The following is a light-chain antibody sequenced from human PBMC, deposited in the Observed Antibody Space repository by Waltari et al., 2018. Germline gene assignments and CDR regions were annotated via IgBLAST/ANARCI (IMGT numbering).Light chain of an antibody. Sequence: QSILPQPPSASGTPGQRVTIPCSGASSNIGTNYVYWYRQLPGTAPNLLPYKNNHRPSGVPDRVSCPKSGTSASRAISGLRAEGESYYFCSTWDYSVTGWLFGGGTKLTVL. CDR1: SSNIGTNY. CDR2: KNN. V-gene: IGLV1-47*01. J-gene: IGLJ3*02. CDR3: STWDYSVTGWL.